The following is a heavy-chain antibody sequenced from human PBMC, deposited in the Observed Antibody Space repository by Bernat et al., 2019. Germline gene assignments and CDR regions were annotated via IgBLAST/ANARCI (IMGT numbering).Heavy chain of an antibody. CDR2: ISYDGSNK. CDR3: ARGGASTDCSSTSCDTLDSGWFDT. D-gene: IGHD2-2*02. J-gene: IGHJ5*02. Sequence: QVQLVESGGGVVQPGRSLRLSCAASGFTFSSYAMHWVRQAPGKGLEWVAVISYDGSNKYYADSVKGRFTISRDNSKNTLYLQMNSLRAEDTAVYYCARGGASTDCSSTSCDTLDSGWFDTWGQGTLVTVSS. CDR1: GFTFSSYA. V-gene: IGHV3-30-3*01.